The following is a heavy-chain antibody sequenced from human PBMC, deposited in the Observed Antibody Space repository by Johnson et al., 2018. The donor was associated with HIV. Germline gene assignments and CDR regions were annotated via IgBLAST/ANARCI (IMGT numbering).Heavy chain of an antibody. Sequence: QVQLVESGGGVVQPGKSLRLSCAASGFTFSSYPMHWVRQAPGKGLEWVAVISYDGRSKFYADSAKGRFTISRDNSKNTLYLQMNSLRAEDTAVYYCARDPMVRGAGGFDIWGQGTMVTVSS. V-gene: IGHV3-30*04. CDR3: ARDPMVRGAGGFDI. CDR2: ISYDGRSK. D-gene: IGHD3-10*01. J-gene: IGHJ3*02. CDR1: GFTFSSYP.